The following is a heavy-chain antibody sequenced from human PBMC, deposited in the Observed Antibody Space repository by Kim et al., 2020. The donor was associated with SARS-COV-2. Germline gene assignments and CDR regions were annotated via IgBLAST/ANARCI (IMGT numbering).Heavy chain of an antibody. D-gene: IGHD6-13*01. V-gene: IGHV1-69*13. CDR3: ARRGGGGIAAAGRRDYYYYGMDV. CDR1: GGTFSSYA. Sequence: SVKVSCKASGGTFSSYAISWVRQAPGQGLEWMGGIIPIFGTANYAQKFQGRVTITADESTSTAYMELSSLRSEDTAVYYCARRGGGGIAAAGRRDYYYYGMDVWGQGTTVTVSS. CDR2: IIPIFGTA. J-gene: IGHJ6*02.